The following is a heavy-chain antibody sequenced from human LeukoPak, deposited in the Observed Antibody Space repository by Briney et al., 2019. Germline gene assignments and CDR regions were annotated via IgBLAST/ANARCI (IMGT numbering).Heavy chain of an antibody. CDR3: ARSLGYYYGSGRGY. V-gene: IGHV3-48*03. CDR1: GFTFSSYE. D-gene: IGHD3-10*01. CDR2: ISSSGSTI. J-gene: IGHJ4*02. Sequence: PGGSLRLSCAASGFTFSSYEMSWVRQAPGKGLEWVSYISSSGSTIYYADSVKGRFTISRDNAKNSLYLQMNSLRAEDTAVYYCARSLGYYYGSGRGYWGQGTLVTVSS.